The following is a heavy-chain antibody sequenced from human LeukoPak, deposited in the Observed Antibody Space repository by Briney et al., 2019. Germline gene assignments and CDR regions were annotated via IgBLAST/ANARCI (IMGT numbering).Heavy chain of an antibody. CDR1: GFTFSAYH. CDR2: ISTTGTTI. D-gene: IGHD1-26*01. CDR3: AKENHGIVGATTLIDY. Sequence: GGSLRLSCAASGFTFSAYHINWVRQAPGKGLEWISYISTTGTTIHYADSVKGRFTISRDNSKNTLYLQMNSLRAEDTAVYYCAKENHGIVGATTLIDYWGQGTLVTVSS. J-gene: IGHJ4*02. V-gene: IGHV3-48*01.